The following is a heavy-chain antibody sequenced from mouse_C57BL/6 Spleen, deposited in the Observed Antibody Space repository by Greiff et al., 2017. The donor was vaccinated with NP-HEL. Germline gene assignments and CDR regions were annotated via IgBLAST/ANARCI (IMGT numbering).Heavy chain of an antibody. CDR1: GYTFTSYW. CDR2: IDPSDSET. J-gene: IGHJ2*01. D-gene: IGHD3-2*02. CDR3: ARGGSSGYLDY. V-gene: IGHV1-52*01. Sequence: VQLQQPGAELVRPGSSVKLSCKASGYTFTSYWMHWVKQRPIQGLEWIGNIDPSDSETHYNQKFKDKATLTVDKSSSTAYMQLSSLTSEDSAVYYCARGGSSGYLDYWGQGTTLTVSS.